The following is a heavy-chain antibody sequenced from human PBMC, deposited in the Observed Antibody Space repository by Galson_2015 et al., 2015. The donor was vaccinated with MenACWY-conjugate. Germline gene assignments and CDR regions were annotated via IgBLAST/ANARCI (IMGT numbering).Heavy chain of an antibody. V-gene: IGHV3-7*03. CDR1: GAGFSTYW. D-gene: IGHD4-11*01. CDR3: ALSNQLFDY. CDR2: IKEDGSDK. Sequence: APRFPSAASGAGFSTYWLSRCSQEPGKGLEWVANIKEDGSDKYYVDSVKGRFTISRDNAKNSMYLQMNSLSAEDTAVYYCALSNQLFDYWGQGALVTVSS. J-gene: IGHJ4*02.